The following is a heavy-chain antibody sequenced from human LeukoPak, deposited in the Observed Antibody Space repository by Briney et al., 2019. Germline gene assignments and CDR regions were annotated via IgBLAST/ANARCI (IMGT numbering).Heavy chain of an antibody. Sequence: SETLSLTCTVSGGSISSYFCSWIRQPPGKGLEWIGEINHSGSTNYNPSLKSRVTISVDTSKNQFSLKLSSVTAADTAVYYCARGGYSSGWYSFDYWGQGTLVTVSS. J-gene: IGHJ4*02. CDR3: ARGGYSSGWYSFDY. D-gene: IGHD6-19*01. CDR1: GGSISSYF. CDR2: INHSGST. V-gene: IGHV4-34*01.